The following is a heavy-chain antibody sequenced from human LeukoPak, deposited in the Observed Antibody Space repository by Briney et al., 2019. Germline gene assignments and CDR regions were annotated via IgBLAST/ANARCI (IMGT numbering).Heavy chain of an antibody. J-gene: IGHJ4*02. Sequence: SDTLSLTCTVSGGSISSSSYYWGWIRQPPGKGLEWIGSIYYSGSTYYNPSLKSRVTISVDTSKNQFSLKLSSVTAADTAVYYCARHSYYDFWSGYSEPDYWGQGTLVTVSS. CDR3: ARHSYYDFWSGYSEPDY. D-gene: IGHD3-3*01. CDR1: GGSISSSSYY. V-gene: IGHV4-39*01. CDR2: IYYSGST.